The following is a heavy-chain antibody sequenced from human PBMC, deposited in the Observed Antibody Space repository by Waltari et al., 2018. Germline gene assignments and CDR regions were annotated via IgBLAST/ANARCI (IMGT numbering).Heavy chain of an antibody. CDR1: GDTISGYY. CDR3: ARGGGFSGHDSHYFDF. V-gene: IGHV4-34*01. J-gene: IGHJ4*02. D-gene: IGHD5-12*01. CDR2: VHHSGTT. Sequence: QVQLQQWGAGLLRPSETLSLSCGVQGDTISGYYWSWIRQAPGKGLQWIGQVHHSGTTNYNPSLKNRLNISGDRSKNQIYLRLTSVTVADTGVYYCARGGGFSGHDSHYFDFWGQGDLVTVSS.